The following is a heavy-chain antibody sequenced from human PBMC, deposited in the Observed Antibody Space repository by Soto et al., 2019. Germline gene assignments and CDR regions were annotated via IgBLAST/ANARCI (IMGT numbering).Heavy chain of an antibody. J-gene: IGHJ6*02. CDR1: GYSFTSYW. Sequence: EVQLVQSGAEVKKHGESLRISCKGSGYSFTSYWISWVRQMPGKGLEWMGRIDPSDSYTNYSPSFQGHVTISADKSISTAYLQWSILKASGTAMYYCARTSMQSRGYSYGHGGMDVWGQGTTVTVSS. V-gene: IGHV5-10-1*01. D-gene: IGHD5-18*01. CDR3: ARTSMQSRGYSYGHGGMDV. CDR2: IDPSDSYT.